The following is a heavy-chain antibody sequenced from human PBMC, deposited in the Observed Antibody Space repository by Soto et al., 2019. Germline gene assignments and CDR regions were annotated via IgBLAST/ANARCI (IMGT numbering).Heavy chain of an antibody. CDR1: GFTFSSYG. V-gene: IGHV3-33*01. Sequence: QVQLVESGGGVVQPGRSLRLSCAASGFTFSSYGMHWVRQAPGKGLEWVAVIWYDGSNKYYADSMKGRFTISRDNSKNTLYLQMNSLRAEDTAVYYCARQWELLYFDYWGQGTLVTVSS. D-gene: IGHD1-26*01. J-gene: IGHJ4*02. CDR3: ARQWELLYFDY. CDR2: IWYDGSNK.